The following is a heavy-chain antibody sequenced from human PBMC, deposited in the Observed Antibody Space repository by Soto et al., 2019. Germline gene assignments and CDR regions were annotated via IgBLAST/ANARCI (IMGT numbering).Heavy chain of an antibody. CDR3: VSDRGYGGASVPYS. CDR2: ISYDGSLQ. J-gene: IGHJ4*02. V-gene: IGHV3-30*03. D-gene: IGHD3-10*01. Sequence: QAQLVESGGGVVQPGRSLRLSCAASGFAFSSYGMHWVRQAPGTGLEWVTVISYDGSLQHYADSVKGRFTISRDNAKKMVLLQMSSLRAEDTAVYYCVSDRGYGGASVPYSWGQGTLVSVSS. CDR1: GFAFSSYG.